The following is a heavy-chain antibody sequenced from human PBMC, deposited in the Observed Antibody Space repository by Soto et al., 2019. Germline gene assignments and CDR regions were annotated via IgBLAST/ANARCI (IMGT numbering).Heavy chain of an antibody. J-gene: IGHJ4*02. CDR2: IYYSGST. CDR1: GGSISSSSYY. V-gene: IGHV4-39*01. CDR3: ARTARTTRSKRITD. Sequence: PSETLSLTCTVSGGSISSSSYYWGWIRQPPGKGLEWIGSIYYSGSTYYNPSLKSRVTISVDTSKNQFSLKLSSVTAADTAVYYCARTARTTRSKRITDWGQGTLVTVSS. D-gene: IGHD3-10*01.